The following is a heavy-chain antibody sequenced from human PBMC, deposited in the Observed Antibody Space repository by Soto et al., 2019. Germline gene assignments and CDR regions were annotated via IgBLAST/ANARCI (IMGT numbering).Heavy chain of an antibody. D-gene: IGHD1-26*01. J-gene: IGHJ3*02. V-gene: IGHV4-39*07. CDR2: IYYSGST. Sequence: SETLSLTCTVSGGSISSSSYYWGWIRQPPGKGLEWIGSIYYSGSTYYNPSLKSRVTISVDTSKNQFSLKLSSVTAADTAVYYCARDGREWELTAFDIWGQGTMVTGSS. CDR3: ARDGREWELTAFDI. CDR1: GGSISSSSYY.